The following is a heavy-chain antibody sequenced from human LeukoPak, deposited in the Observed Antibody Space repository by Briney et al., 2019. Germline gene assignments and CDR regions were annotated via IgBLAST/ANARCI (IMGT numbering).Heavy chain of an antibody. V-gene: IGHV3-33*01. CDR3: ARESFGSGSYPDF. Sequence: GGSLRLSCAASGFAFNTYAMHWVRQAPGQGLEWVALIWHDGSHKFYSNSVRGQFIISRDNSKNTVSLQMNNLRPEDTAVYYCARESFGSGSYPDFWGQGTLVTVSS. CDR1: GFAFNTYA. J-gene: IGHJ4*02. D-gene: IGHD3-10*01. CDR2: IWHDGSHK.